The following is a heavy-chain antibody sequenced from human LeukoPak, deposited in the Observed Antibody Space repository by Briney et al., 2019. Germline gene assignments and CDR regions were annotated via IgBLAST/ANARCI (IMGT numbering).Heavy chain of an antibody. J-gene: IGHJ3*02. V-gene: IGHV4-34*01. CDR2: IYHSGST. D-gene: IGHD4-17*01. CDR1: GGSFSGYY. Sequence: SETLSLTCAVYGGSFSGYYWSWIRQPPGKGLEWIGYIYHSGSTYYNPSLKSRVTISVDRSKNQFSLKLSSVTAADTAVYYCARGNNPGYGDSPGAFDIWGQGTMVTVSS. CDR3: ARGNNPGYGDSPGAFDI.